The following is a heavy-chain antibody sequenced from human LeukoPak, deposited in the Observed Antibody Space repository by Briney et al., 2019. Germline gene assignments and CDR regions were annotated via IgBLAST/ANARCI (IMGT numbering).Heavy chain of an antibody. D-gene: IGHD4-17*01. J-gene: IGHJ4*02. CDR3: AKVGDYDDYGPFDY. CDR1: GFTFSTYG. Sequence: GGSLRLSCAASGFTFSTYGMHWVRQAPGKGLEWVAFIRYDGSNKYYADSVKGRFTISRDNSKNTLYLQMNSLRAEDTAVYYCAKVGDYDDYGPFDYWGQGTLVTVSS. V-gene: IGHV3-30*02. CDR2: IRYDGSNK.